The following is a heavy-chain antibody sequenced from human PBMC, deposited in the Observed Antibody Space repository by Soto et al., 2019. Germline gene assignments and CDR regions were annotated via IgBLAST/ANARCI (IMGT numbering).Heavy chain of an antibody. D-gene: IGHD2-2*01. CDR2: ISSSSSYI. Sequence: GGSLRLSCAASGFTFSSYSMNWVRQAPGKGLEWVSSISSSSSYIYYADSVKGRFTISRDNAKSSLYLQMNSLRAEDTAVYYCAREVGGLPGYWGQGTLVTVSS. CDR1: GFTFSSYS. V-gene: IGHV3-21*01. CDR3: AREVGGLPGY. J-gene: IGHJ4*02.